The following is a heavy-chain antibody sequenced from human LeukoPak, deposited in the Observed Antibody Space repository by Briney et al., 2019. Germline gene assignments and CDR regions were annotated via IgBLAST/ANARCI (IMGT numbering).Heavy chain of an antibody. Sequence: GGSLRLSCAASGFTFNSFFLYRVRLTPGGGLEWGACISQDGSETFYMDSVRGRFTISRDNNKSSLYLQMDSLRAEDTAVYFCVRDLGHSRHYFEYWGQGALVTVSS. CDR3: VRDLGHSRHYFEY. J-gene: IGHJ4*02. CDR2: ISQDGSET. D-gene: IGHD7-27*01. V-gene: IGHV3-7*01. CDR1: GFTFNSFF.